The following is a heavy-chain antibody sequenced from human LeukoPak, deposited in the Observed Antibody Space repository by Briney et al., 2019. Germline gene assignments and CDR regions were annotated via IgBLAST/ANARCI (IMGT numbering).Heavy chain of an antibody. CDR1: GFTFSSYG. CDR2: IRYDGSNK. J-gene: IGHJ4*02. D-gene: IGHD6-19*01. Sequence: GGSLRLSCAASGFTFSSYGMHWVRQAPGKGLEWVAFIRYDGSNKYYADSVKGRFTISRDNSKNTLYLQMNSLRAEDTAVYYCAKDPAPIAVAGTIFDYWGQGTLVTVSS. CDR3: AKDPAPIAVAGTIFDY. V-gene: IGHV3-30*02.